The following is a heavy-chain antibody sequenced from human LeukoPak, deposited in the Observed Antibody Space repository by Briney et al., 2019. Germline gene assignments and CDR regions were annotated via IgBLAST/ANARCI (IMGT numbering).Heavy chain of an antibody. CDR2: ISGSSSST. Sequence: PGGSLRLSCAASGYTFGDYGMSWVRQAPGKGLEWVSAISGSSSSTYYADSVKGRFSISRDNSKNTLYLQMNSLRAEDTAVYYCAKVRMITMIAYDAFDIWGQGTMVTVSS. CDR1: GYTFGDYG. CDR3: AKVRMITMIAYDAFDI. J-gene: IGHJ3*02. D-gene: IGHD3-22*01. V-gene: IGHV3-23*01.